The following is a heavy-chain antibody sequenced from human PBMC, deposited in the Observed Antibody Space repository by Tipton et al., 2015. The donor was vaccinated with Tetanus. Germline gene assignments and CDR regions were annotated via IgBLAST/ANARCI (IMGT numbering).Heavy chain of an antibody. D-gene: IGHD4-11*01. J-gene: IGHJ2*01. CDR2: IYYSGII. Sequence: TLSLTCTVSGGSINTGDFLWTWIRQHPRTGLEWIGNIYYSGIISYNPSLKGRVSISVESSTQFSLEVTSVTAADTAVDLCARERDGNYLGYFDLWGRGTLVTVTS. CDR3: ARERDGNYLGYFDL. V-gene: IGHV4-30-4*08. CDR1: GGSINTGDFL.